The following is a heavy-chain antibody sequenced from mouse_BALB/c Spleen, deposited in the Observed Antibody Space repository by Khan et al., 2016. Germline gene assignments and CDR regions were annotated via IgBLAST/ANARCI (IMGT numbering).Heavy chain of an antibody. Sequence: QIQLVQSGPELKKPGETVKISCKASGYTFTDYSMHWVKQAPGKGLKWMGWINTETGEPTYADDFKGRFAFSLETSASTAYLQINNLKNEDTATXYCASWENYAWFAYWGQGTLVTVSA. CDR1: GYTFTDYS. CDR3: ASWENYAWFAY. CDR2: INTETGEP. J-gene: IGHJ3*01. D-gene: IGHD1-1*01. V-gene: IGHV9-2-1*01.